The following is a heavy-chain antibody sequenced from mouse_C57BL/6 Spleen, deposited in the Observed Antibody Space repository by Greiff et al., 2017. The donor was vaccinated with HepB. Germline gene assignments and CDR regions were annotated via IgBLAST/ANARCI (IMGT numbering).Heavy chain of an antibody. Sequence: VQLQQSGAELARPGASVKMSCKASGYTFTSYTMHWVKQRPGQGLEWIGYINPSSGYTKYNQKFKDKATLTAYKSSSTAYMQLSSLTSEDSAVYYCARSQREQGDYWGQGTTLTVSS. V-gene: IGHV1-4*01. CDR2: INPSSGYT. J-gene: IGHJ2*01. CDR1: GYTFTSYT. CDR3: ARSQREQGDY.